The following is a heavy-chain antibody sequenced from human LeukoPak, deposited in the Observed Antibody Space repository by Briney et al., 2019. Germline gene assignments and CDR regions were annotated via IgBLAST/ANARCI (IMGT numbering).Heavy chain of an antibody. J-gene: IGHJ4*02. Sequence: GGSLRLSCAASEFTFSTYCMHWVRQAPGKGLVWVSRINSDGTNTDYADSVKGRFTISRDNAKNTLYMQMNSLRAEDTAVYYCAKGEDDSSGYYRYWGQGTLVTVSS. V-gene: IGHV3-74*01. CDR3: AKGEDDSSGYYRY. D-gene: IGHD3-22*01. CDR1: EFTFSTYC. CDR2: INSDGTNT.